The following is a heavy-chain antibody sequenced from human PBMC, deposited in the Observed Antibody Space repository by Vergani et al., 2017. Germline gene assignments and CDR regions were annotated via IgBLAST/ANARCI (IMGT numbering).Heavy chain of an antibody. V-gene: IGHV3-33*01. D-gene: IGHD1-26*01. CDR1: GFTFSSYG. CDR2: IWYDGSNT. J-gene: IGHJ4*02. CDR3: ARDRWDSGSYYFSSFDY. Sequence: QVQLVESGGGVVQPGRSLRLSCAASGFTFSSYGMHWVRQAPGKGLEWVAVIWYDGSNTYYADSVKGRFTISRDNSKNTLYLQMNSLRAEDTAVYYCARDRWDSGSYYFSSFDYWGQGTLVTVSS.